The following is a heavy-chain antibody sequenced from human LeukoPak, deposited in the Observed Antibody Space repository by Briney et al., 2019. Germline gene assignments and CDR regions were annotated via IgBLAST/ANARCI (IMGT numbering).Heavy chain of an antibody. J-gene: IGHJ3*02. CDR1: GGSFSSYA. CDR2: VIPIFGTA. CDR3: ARDGCTCSSTSCYCDDAFDI. Sequence: GASVTVSCKASGGSFSSYAISWVRQAPRQGLEWVGGVIPIFGTANYEQKSQGRVTITADESTSTAYMEMSSLRSEDTGVYYCARDGCTCSSTSCYCDDAFDIWGQGTMVTVSS. V-gene: IGHV1-69*01. D-gene: IGHD2-2*01.